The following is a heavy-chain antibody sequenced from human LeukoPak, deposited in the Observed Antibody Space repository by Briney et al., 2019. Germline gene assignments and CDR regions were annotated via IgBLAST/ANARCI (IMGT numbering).Heavy chain of an antibody. V-gene: IGHV4-59*08. CDR3: ARHLPTSGYSYGYAFDI. CDR1: GGSISSYY. Sequence: SETLSLTCTVSGGSISSYYWSWIRQPPGKGLEWIGYIYYSGSTNYNPSLKSRVTISVDTSKNRFSLKLSSVTAADTAVYYCARHLPTSGYSYGYAFDIWGQGTMVTVSS. CDR2: IYYSGST. D-gene: IGHD5-18*01. J-gene: IGHJ3*02.